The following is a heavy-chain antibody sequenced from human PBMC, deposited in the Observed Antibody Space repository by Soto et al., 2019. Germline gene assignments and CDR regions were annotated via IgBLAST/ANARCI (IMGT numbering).Heavy chain of an antibody. V-gene: IGHV3-33*01. J-gene: IGHJ4*02. Sequence: GGSLRLSCAASGFTFSSYWMSWVRQAPGKGLEWVAVIWYDGSNKYYADAVKGRFTISRDNSKNTLYLQMNSLRAEDTAVYYFARDSPPPMVRGVTYYFDYWGQGTLVTVSS. CDR1: GFTFSSYW. CDR3: ARDSPPPMVRGVTYYFDY. D-gene: IGHD3-10*01. CDR2: IWYDGSNK.